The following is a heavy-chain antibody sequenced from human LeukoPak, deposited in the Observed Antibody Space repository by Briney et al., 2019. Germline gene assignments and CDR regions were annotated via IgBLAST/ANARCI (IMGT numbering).Heavy chain of an antibody. V-gene: IGHV4-34*01. J-gene: IGHJ4*02. CDR3: TRQFKDYYDSGGYYS. D-gene: IGHD3-22*01. CDR2: LYYSGST. CDR1: GGSFSGYY. Sequence: PSETLSLTCAVYGGSFSGYYWSWIRQPPGKGLEWIGSLYYSGSTYYNPSLKSRVTISVDTSKNQFSLKLTSVTAADTAVYYCTRQFKDYYDSGGYYSWGQGTLVTVSS.